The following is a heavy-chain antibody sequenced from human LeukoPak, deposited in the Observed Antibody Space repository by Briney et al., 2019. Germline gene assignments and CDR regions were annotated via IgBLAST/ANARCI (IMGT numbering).Heavy chain of an antibody. CDR3: ASGVAVAGTYYYYGMDV. D-gene: IGHD6-19*01. CDR2: IIPLFDTT. CDR1: GGTFSSFA. V-gene: IGHV1-69*06. J-gene: IGHJ6*04. Sequence: SVKVSCKASGGTFSSFAVSWVRQAPGQGLEWMGGIIPLFDTTNYAQKFQGRVTISADKSTSTIYMEMSSLRSEGTAVYYCASGVAVAGTYYYYGMDVWGKGTTVTVSS.